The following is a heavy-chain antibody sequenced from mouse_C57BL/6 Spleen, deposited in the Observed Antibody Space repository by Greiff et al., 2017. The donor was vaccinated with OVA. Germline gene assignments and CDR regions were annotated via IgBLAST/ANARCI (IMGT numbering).Heavy chain of an antibody. D-gene: IGHD1-1*01. J-gene: IGHJ4*01. CDR2: IYPGDGDT. V-gene: IGHV1-80*01. CDR1: GYAFSSYW. CDR3: AKDYYGSSPYAMDY. Sequence: QVQLQQSGAELVKPGASVKISCKASGYAFSSYWMNWVKQRPGKGLEWIGQIYPGDGDTNYNGKFKGKATLTADKSASTAYMQLSSLTSEDSAVYFCAKDYYGSSPYAMDYWGQGTSVTVSS.